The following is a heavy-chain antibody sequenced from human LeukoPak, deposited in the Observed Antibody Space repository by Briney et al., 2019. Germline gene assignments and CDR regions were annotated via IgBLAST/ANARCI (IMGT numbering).Heavy chain of an antibody. Sequence: PGGSLRLSCAASGFTVRSSYMSWVRQAPGKGLEWVSAISGSGDSTYYADSVKGLFTISRDNSKNTLYLQMNRLRAEDTAVYYCAKDPYSSGPYNWFDPWGQGTLVTVSS. D-gene: IGHD6-19*01. CDR3: AKDPYSSGPYNWFDP. J-gene: IGHJ5*02. CDR1: GFTVRSSY. CDR2: ISGSGDST. V-gene: IGHV3-23*01.